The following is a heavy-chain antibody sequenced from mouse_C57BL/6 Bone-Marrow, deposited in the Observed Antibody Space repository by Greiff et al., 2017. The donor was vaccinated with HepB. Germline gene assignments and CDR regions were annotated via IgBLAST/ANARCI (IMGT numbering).Heavy chain of an antibody. CDR2: IDPENGDT. D-gene: IGHD3-2*02. Sequence: VQLKESGAELVRPGASVKLSCTASGFNIKDDYMHWVKQRPEQGLEWIGWIDPENGDTEYASKFQGKATITADTSSNTAYLQLSSLTSEDTAVYYCTTCRQLRLFAYWGQGTLVTVSA. CDR1: GFNIKDDY. J-gene: IGHJ3*01. V-gene: IGHV14-4*01. CDR3: TTCRQLRLFAY.